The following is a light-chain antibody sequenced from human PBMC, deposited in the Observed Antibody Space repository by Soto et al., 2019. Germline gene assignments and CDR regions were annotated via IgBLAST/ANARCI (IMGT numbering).Light chain of an antibody. V-gene: IGKV3-15*01. CDR3: QQYNS. CDR1: QSVSSN. J-gene: IGKJ5*01. Sequence: EIVMTQSPATLSVSPGERATLSCRASQSVSSNLAWYQQKPGQAPRLLIYGASTRATGIPARFSGSGSGTEFTLTISSRQSEDFAVYYCQQYNSFGQGTRLEIK. CDR2: GAS.